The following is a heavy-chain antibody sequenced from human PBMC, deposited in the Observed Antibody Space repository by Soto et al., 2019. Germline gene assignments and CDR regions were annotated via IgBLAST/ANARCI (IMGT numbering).Heavy chain of an antibody. V-gene: IGHV3-74*03. D-gene: IGHD3-16*01. CDR3: ARDLRTAVLTVPVAF. CDR1: GFSFSNSW. Sequence: EVQLVESGGGLVQPGGSLRLSCAASGFSFSNSWMHWVRQAPGKGLVWVSHINSDGSRTTYGESVRGRFTMSRDNAKNMLSLQMNSPRAAATAAYYCARDLRTAVLTVPVAFWGSGPLVTVSS. J-gene: IGHJ4*02. CDR2: INSDGSRT.